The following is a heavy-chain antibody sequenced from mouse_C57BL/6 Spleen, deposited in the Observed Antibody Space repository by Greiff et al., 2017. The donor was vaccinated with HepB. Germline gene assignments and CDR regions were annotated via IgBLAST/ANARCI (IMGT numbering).Heavy chain of an antibody. CDR2: IDPEDGDT. D-gene: IGHD1-1*01. CDR3: TTSTVVKYYFDY. CDR1: GFNIKDYY. V-gene: IGHV14-1*01. J-gene: IGHJ2*01. Sequence: VQLQQSGAELVRPGASVKLSCTASGFNIKDYYMHWVKQRPEQSLEWIGRIDPEDGDTEYDPKFQGKATMTADTSSNTAYLQLSSLTSEDTAVYYCTTSTVVKYYFDYWGQGTTLTVSS.